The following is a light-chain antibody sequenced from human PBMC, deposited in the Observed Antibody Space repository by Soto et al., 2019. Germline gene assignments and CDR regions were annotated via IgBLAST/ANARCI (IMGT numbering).Light chain of an antibody. J-gene: IGLJ3*02. CDR1: SSNLGAGVD. CDR2: GNT. CDR3: QSYDRGLKV. V-gene: IGLV1-40*01. Sequence: QSVLTQPPSVSGAPGQRLTISCTGTSSNLGAGVDVYWYQQLPGTPPKLLIYGNTNRPSGVPDRFSCSNSGTSATLAITGLHAEDDADYYCQSYDRGLKVFGVWTKVTVL.